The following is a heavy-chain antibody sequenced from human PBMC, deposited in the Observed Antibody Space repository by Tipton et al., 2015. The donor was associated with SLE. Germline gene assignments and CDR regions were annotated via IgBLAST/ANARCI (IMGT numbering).Heavy chain of an antibody. CDR3: ARRHYSGPFDS. Sequence: TLSLICTVSDGSISSTNYYWGWIRQPPGKGLEWIGSIFYTGSTYYNPSLKSRVSFSIDTSKHQFSLKLNSVTAADTAVYYCARRHYSGPFDSWGQGTLVTVSS. J-gene: IGHJ4*02. D-gene: IGHD5-12*01. CDR2: IFYTGST. V-gene: IGHV4-39*07. CDR1: DGSISSTNYY.